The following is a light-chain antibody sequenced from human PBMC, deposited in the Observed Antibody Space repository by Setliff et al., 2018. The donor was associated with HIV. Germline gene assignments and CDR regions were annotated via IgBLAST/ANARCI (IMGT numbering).Light chain of an antibody. CDR1: SSDVGSYNY. V-gene: IGLV2-14*03. CDR2: DVN. J-gene: IGLJ3*02. CDR3: TSYTSSSPWV. Sequence: QSALTQPASVSGFSGQSITISCTGISSDVGSYNYVSWYQQHPGEVPKLMIYDVNNRPSGVSDRFSGSKSGNTASLTISGLQAEDEADYYCTSYTSSSPWVFGGGTKVTVL.